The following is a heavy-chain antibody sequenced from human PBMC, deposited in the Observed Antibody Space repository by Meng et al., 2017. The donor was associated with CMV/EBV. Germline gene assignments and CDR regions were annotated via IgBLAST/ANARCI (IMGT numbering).Heavy chain of an antibody. CDR1: GSTFSDSW. D-gene: IGHD3-16*01. CDR3: VGGFWGP. CDR2: INQDGTEK. Sequence: GGSLRLSCGASGSTFSDSWMSWVRQAPGKGLEWVANINQDGTEKYYVDSVKGRFTISRDNAKNSLYLQMNSLRAEDTAMYYCVGGFWGPWGQGTLVTVSS. V-gene: IGHV3-7*01. J-gene: IGHJ5*02.